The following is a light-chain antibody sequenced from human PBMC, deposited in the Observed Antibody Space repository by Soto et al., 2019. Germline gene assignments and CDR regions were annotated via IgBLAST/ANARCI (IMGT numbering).Light chain of an antibody. Sequence: EIVLTQSPGTLSLSPGERATHSCRASQSVSSNYLAWYHQKPGQAPRLLIYGASSRATGIPDRFSGSGSGTDFTLTISRLEPGDFAVYYCQQYGSSSWTFGQGTKVDIK. CDR2: GAS. V-gene: IGKV3-20*01. CDR1: QSVSSNY. J-gene: IGKJ1*01. CDR3: QQYGSSSWT.